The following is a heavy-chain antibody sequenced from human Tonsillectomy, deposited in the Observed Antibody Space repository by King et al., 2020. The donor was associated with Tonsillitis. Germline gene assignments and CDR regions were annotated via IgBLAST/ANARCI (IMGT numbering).Heavy chain of an antibody. J-gene: IGHJ6*02. Sequence: VQLVESGGGLIQPGGSLRLSCAASGFTVSSNYMSWVRQAPGKGLEWVSVIYSGGSTYYADSVKGRFTISRDNSKNTLYLQMNSLRAEDTAVYYCARVISSSSVRGYYGMDVWGQGTTVTVSS. CDR3: ARVISSSSVRGYYGMDV. V-gene: IGHV3-53*01. D-gene: IGHD3-10*02. CDR2: IYSGGST. CDR1: GFTVSSNY.